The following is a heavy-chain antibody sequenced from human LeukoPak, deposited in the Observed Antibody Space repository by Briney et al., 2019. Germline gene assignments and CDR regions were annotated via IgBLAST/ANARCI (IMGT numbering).Heavy chain of an antibody. CDR2: ISWNSGSI. D-gene: IGHD6-19*01. CDR3: AREYSSGWYGPGYFDY. CDR1: GFTFNNYW. V-gene: IGHV3-20*04. J-gene: IGHJ4*02. Sequence: GGSLRLSCEAPGFTFNNYWMSWVRQAPGKGLEWVSGISWNSGSIGYADSVKGRFTISRDNAKNSLYLQMNSLRAEDTAVYYCAREYSSGWYGPGYFDYWGQGTLVTVSS.